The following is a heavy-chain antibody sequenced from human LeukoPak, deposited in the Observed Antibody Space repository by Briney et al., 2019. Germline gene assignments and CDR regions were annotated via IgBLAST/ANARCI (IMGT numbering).Heavy chain of an antibody. CDR3: ARGGGIAAAAPFGY. J-gene: IGHJ4*02. CDR1: GGSLSGYY. V-gene: IGHV4-34*01. CDR2: INHSGST. D-gene: IGHD6-13*01. Sequence: SETLSLTCAVYGGSLSGYYWSWIRQPPGKGLEWIGEINHSGSTNYNPSLKSRVTISVDTSKNQFSLKLSSVTAADTAVYYCARGGGIAAAAPFGYWGQGTLVTVSS.